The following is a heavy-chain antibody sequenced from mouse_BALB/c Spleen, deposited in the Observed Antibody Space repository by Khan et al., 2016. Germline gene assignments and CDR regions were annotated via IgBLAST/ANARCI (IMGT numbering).Heavy chain of an antibody. CDR2: IRLKSNNYAT. V-gene: IGHV6-6*02. CDR3: RRVDGYYVDY. CDR1: GFTFSNYW. Sequence: EVKLEESGGGLVQPGGSMKLSCVASGFTFSNYWMNWVRQSPEKGLEWVAEIRLKSNNYATHYAESVKGRFTISRDDSKSSVYLQMNNLRAEDTGIYYCRRVDGYYVDYWGQGTTLAVSS. J-gene: IGHJ2*01. D-gene: IGHD2-3*01.